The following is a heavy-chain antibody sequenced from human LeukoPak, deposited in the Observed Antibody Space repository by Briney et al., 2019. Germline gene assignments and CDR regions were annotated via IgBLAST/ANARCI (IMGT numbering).Heavy chain of an antibody. CDR3: ARALQDIVVVPAAIGWFDP. D-gene: IGHD2-2*01. CDR2: IYYTGTT. CDR1: GDSISSSYYY. V-gene: IGHV4-39*01. Sequence: SETLSLTCTVSGDSISSSYYYWGWIRQPPGKGLEWIGSIYYTGTTYYNPSLRTRVTISIDTSKNQFSLKLSSVTAADTAVYYCARALQDIVVVPAAIGWFDPWGQGTLVTVSS. J-gene: IGHJ5*02.